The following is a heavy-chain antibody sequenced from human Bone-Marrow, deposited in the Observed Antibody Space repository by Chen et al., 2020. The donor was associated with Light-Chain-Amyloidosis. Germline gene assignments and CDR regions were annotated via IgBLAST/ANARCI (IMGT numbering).Heavy chain of an antibody. CDR2: IYSTGGT. J-gene: IGHJ6*02. D-gene: IGHD3-10*01. CDR1: GDSIENHY. V-gene: IGHV4-4*07. CDR3: ASSLVRGAFYGLDV. Sequence: QLQESGPGLVKPSATLSLTCSVSGDSIENHYWTWIRQPAGGGLEWIGRIYSTGGTYFNPSLESRLSMSVDTSKNQFSLNLASITAADTAVYYCASSLVRGAFYGLDVWGQGTAVIVSS.